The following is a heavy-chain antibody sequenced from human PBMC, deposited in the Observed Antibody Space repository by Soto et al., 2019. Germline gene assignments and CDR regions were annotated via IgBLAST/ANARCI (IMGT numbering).Heavy chain of an antibody. CDR2: ISGSGGST. CDR1: GFTFSNYG. V-gene: IGHV3-23*01. J-gene: IGHJ4*02. Sequence: GGSLRLSCAASGFTFSNYGMSWVRQAQGKGLEWVSAISGSGGSTYYADSVKGRFTISRDNSKNTLYLQMNTLRAEDTAVYYCAKDVSSSSSWYVFDYWGQGTLVTVSS. CDR3: AKDVSSSSSWYVFDY. D-gene: IGHD6-13*01.